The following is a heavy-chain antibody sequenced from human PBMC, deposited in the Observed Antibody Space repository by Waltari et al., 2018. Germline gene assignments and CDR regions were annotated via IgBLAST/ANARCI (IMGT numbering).Heavy chain of an antibody. CDR2: INYDGSQK. CDR3: AKSRGFEY. CDR1: GFAFSRYW. Sequence: EVQLVESGGGLVQPGGSLSLSCGASGFAFSRYWMSWVRQTPGKGLGGVANINYDGSQKYYVDSVKGRFTISRDNAKNSVYLQMNSLRVEDTAVYYCAKSRGFEYWGQGTLITVSS. D-gene: IGHD2-2*01. J-gene: IGHJ4*02. V-gene: IGHV3-7*01.